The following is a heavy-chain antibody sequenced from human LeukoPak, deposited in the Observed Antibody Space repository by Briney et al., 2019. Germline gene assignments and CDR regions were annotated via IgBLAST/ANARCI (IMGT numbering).Heavy chain of an antibody. Sequence: APVKVSCKVSGYTLTELSMHWVRQAPGKGLEWMGGFDPEDGETIYAQKFQGRVTMTEDTSTDTAYMELSSLRSEDTAVYYCAARIVVVTRKGMDVWGQGTTVTVSS. D-gene: IGHD2-21*02. CDR1: GYTLTELS. J-gene: IGHJ6*02. V-gene: IGHV1-24*01. CDR2: FDPEDGET. CDR3: AARIVVVTRKGMDV.